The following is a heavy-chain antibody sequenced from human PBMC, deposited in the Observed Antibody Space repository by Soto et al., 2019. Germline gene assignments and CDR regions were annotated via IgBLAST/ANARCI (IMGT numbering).Heavy chain of an antibody. D-gene: IGHD6-13*01. J-gene: IGHJ6*02. CDR3: ATCPGIAAPRSYYYYGMDV. CDR1: GYSFTSYW. CDR2: IDPSDSYT. Sequence: PGESLKISCKGSGYSFTSYWISWVRQMPGKGLEWMGRIDPSDSYTNYSPSFQGHVTISADKSISTAYLQWSSLKASDTAMYYCATCPGIAAPRSYYYYGMDVWGQGTTVTVSS. V-gene: IGHV5-10-1*01.